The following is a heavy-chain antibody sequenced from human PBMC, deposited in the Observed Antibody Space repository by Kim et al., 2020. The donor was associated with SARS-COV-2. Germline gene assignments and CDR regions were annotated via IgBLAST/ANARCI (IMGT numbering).Heavy chain of an antibody. CDR2: ISAYNGNT. CDR1: GYTFTSYG. J-gene: IGHJ5*02. Sequence: ASVKVSCKASGYTFTSYGISWVRQAPGQGLEWMGWISAYNGNTNYAQKLQGRVTMTTDTSTSTAYMELRSLRSDDTAVYYCARDLDPGYGSNWFDPWGQGTLVTVSS. CDR3: ARDLDPGYGSNWFDP. V-gene: IGHV1-18*01. D-gene: IGHD4-17*01.